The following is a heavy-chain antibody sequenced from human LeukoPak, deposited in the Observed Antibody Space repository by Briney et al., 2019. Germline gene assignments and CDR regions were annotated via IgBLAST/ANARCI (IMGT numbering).Heavy chain of an antibody. V-gene: IGHV4-31*01. CDR3: TRNYCSSTSCYKRYFDY. CDR1: GGSISSGGYY. J-gene: IGHJ4*02. CDR2: ISYTGST. D-gene: IGHD2-2*02. Sequence: ASETLSLTCTVSGGSISSGGYYWSWIRQHPGKGLEWIGYISYTGSTYYNPSLKSQVIISVDTSKTQFSLMLSSVTAADTAVYYGTRNYCSSTSCYKRYFDYWGQGTLVTVSS.